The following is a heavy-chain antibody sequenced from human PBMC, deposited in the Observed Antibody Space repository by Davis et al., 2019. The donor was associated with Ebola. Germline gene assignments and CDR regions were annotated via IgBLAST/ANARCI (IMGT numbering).Heavy chain of an antibody. CDR3: ARDPRLYYGLYYYYYMDV. CDR2: INPNSGGT. CDR1: GGTFSSYA. Sequence: ASVKVSCKASGGTFSSYAISWVRQAPGQGLEWMGWINPNSGGTNYAQKFQGRVTMTRDTSISTAYMELSRLRSDDTAVYYSARDPRLYYGLYYYYYMDVWGKGTTVTVSS. V-gene: IGHV1-2*02. J-gene: IGHJ6*03. D-gene: IGHD3-10*01.